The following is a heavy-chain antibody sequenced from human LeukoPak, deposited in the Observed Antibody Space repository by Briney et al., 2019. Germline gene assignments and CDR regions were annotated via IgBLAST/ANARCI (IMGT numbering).Heavy chain of an antibody. Sequence: PSETLSLTCAVYGGSFSGHYWTWIRQPPGMGLEWIGEINHSGSTTYNPSLNTRVTISVDTSKNQISLKLSSVTAADTAVYYCARPRYGSGSLDSWGQGTLVTISS. CDR3: ARPRYGSGSLDS. CDR2: INHSGST. V-gene: IGHV4-34*01. CDR1: GGSFSGHY. J-gene: IGHJ4*02. D-gene: IGHD3-10*01.